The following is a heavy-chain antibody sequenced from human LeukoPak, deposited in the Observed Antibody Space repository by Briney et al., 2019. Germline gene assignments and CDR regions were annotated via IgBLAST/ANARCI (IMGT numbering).Heavy chain of an antibody. CDR1: GFNFSLYA. V-gene: IGHV3-30*04. J-gene: IGHJ4*02. D-gene: IGHD3-22*01. CDR2: ISYHGRKT. CDR3: ARWDSSGYDDY. Sequence: GGSLRLSCAASGFNFSLYAMHWVRQAPGKGLEWVAVISYHGRKTDYADSVKGRFTISRDNSKNTLYLQMNSLRAEDTAVYYCARWDSSGYDDYWGQGTLVTVSS.